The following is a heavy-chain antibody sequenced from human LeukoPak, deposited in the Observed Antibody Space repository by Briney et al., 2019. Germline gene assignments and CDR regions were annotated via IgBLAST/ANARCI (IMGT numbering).Heavy chain of an antibody. Sequence: ASVKVSCKASGGSFSNYAFSWVRQATGQGLEWMGWINPHSGTTDYAQKFQGRVTMTRDTSTDTIYMELSSLRSEDTAVYYCARGGWYGKWGNNAMDVWGQGTTVTVSS. CDR3: ARGGWYGKWGNNAMDV. CDR1: GGSFSNYA. D-gene: IGHD3-10*01. J-gene: IGHJ6*02. V-gene: IGHV1-8*02. CDR2: INPHSGTT.